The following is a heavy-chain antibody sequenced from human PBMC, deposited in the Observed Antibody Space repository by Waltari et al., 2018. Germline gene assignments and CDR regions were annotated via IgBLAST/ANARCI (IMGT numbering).Heavy chain of an antibody. CDR3: ARTRDEDCGGGSCYDRWFDP. V-gene: IGHV3-48*01. CDR2: ISRSGSSV. J-gene: IGHJ5*02. CDR1: GFTFSNYG. Sequence: EVQLVESGGALVQPGGSLRLSCAASGFTFSNYGLHWVLQAPGKGLEWVAYISRSGSSVYSADSVKGRFTISRDNAKNSLYLQMNSLRPEDTALYYCARTRDEDCGGGSCYDRWFDPWGQGTQVTVSS. D-gene: IGHD2-15*01.